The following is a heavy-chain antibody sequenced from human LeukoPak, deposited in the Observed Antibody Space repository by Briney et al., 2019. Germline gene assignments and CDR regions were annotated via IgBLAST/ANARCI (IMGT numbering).Heavy chain of an antibody. Sequence: SETLSLTCGVSGGSISSSSYYWGWIRQPPGKGLEWIGSISYSGSTYYNPSLQSRVTISVDTSKIQFSLRLSSVTAADTAVYYCARDPSRRRPPPYYFDDKRAGAFDIWGQGTMVTVSS. V-gene: IGHV4-39*07. CDR2: ISYSGST. CDR3: ARDPSRRRPPPYYFDDKRAGAFDI. D-gene: IGHD3-22*01. J-gene: IGHJ3*02. CDR1: GGSISSSSYY.